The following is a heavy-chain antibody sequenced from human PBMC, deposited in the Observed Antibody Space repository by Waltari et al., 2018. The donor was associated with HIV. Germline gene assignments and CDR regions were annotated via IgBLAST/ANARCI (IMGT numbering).Heavy chain of an antibody. D-gene: IGHD3-16*01. CDR2: IQDSGST. CDR3: SRLTTFYFDY. V-gene: IGHV4-31*03. CDR1: GGSISGGTDY. J-gene: IGHJ4*02. Sequence: QVQLQESGPGLVKPSQTLSLTCSVSGGSISGGTDYWSWIRQHPGQGLAWIGYIQDSGSTYYNPSLRSRVTISVDTSKNHFSLKLSSVTAADTAVYYCSRLTTFYFDYWGQGTLVTVSS.